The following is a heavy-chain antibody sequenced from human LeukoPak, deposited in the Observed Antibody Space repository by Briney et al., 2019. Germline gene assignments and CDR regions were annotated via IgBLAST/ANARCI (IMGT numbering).Heavy chain of an antibody. J-gene: IGHJ4*02. V-gene: IGHV3-30-3*01. CDR1: GFTFSSYA. CDR3: ARDDDIAAYNY. Sequence: GRSLRLSCAASGFTFSSYAMHWVRQAPGKGLEWVAVISYDGSNKYYADSVKGRFTISRDNSKNTLYLQTNSLRAEDTAVYYCARDDDIAAYNYWGQGTLVTVSS. CDR2: ISYDGSNK. D-gene: IGHD6-6*01.